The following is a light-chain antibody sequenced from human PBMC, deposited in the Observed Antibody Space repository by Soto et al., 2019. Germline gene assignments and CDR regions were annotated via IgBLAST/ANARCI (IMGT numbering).Light chain of an antibody. CDR2: WAS. V-gene: IGKV4-1*01. CDR1: RSILYNSNNKNY. J-gene: IGKJ2*01. CDR3: HQYYSAPYT. Sequence: DIVMTQSPDSLAVSLGERATINCKSSRSILYNSNNKNYLTWYQQKPGQPPKLLISWASIRESGVPDLFSGSGSGTDFTLTISSLRAEDVAVYYCHQYYSAPYTFGQGTKLEIK.